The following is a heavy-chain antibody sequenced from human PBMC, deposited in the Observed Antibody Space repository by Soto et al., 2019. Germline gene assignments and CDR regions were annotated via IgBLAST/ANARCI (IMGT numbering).Heavy chain of an antibody. CDR3: ARVPDIVAAAGGMDV. CDR2: IIPIFGTA. CDR1: GGTFSSYA. Sequence: SVKVSCKASGGTFSSYAISWVRQAPGQGLEWMGGIIPIFGTANYAQKFQGRVTITADKSTSTAYMELSSLRSEDTAAYYCARVPDIVAAAGGMDVWGQGTTVTVSS. V-gene: IGHV1-69*06. J-gene: IGHJ6*02. D-gene: IGHD2-15*01.